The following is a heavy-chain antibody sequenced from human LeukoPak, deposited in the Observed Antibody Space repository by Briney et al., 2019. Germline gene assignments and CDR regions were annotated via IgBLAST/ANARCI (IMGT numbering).Heavy chain of an antibody. CDR2: INSDGSST. D-gene: IGHD3-10*01. CDR3: AKDSDGSHVLLWFGELFWGYFDY. V-gene: IGHV3-74*01. Sequence: PGGSLRLSCAASGFTFSSYWMHWVRQAPGKGLVWVSRINSDGSSTYYADSVKGRFTISRDNSKNTLYLQMNSLRAEDTAVYYCAKDSDGSHVLLWFGELFWGYFDYWGQGTLVTVSS. J-gene: IGHJ4*02. CDR1: GFTFSSYW.